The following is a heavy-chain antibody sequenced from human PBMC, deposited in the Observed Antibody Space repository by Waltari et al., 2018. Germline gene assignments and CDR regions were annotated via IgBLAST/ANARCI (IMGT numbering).Heavy chain of an antibody. J-gene: IGHJ3*02. CDR2: IKQDGGEK. V-gene: IGHV3-7*01. CDR3: SKRLDI. CDR1: GFTFSTDW. Sequence: EVQLVESGGGLVQPGGSLRLSCEASGFTFSTDWMDWVRQAPGKGLQWVDNIKQDGGEKYYLDSVKGRFTISRDNAKKSVYLEMNSLRAEDTAIYYCSKRLDIWGRGTMVAVSS.